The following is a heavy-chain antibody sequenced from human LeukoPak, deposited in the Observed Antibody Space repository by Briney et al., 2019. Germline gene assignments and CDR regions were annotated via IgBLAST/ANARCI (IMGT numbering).Heavy chain of an antibody. CDR3: ARGGYFDWLLSNGPFDY. CDR1: GYTFTSYG. V-gene: IGHV1-18*01. J-gene: IGHJ4*02. CDR2: ISAYNGNT. Sequence: ASVKVSCKASGYTFTSYGISWVRQAPGQGLEWMGWISAYNGNTNYAQKLQGRVTTTTDTSTSTAYMELRSLRSDDTAVYYCARGGYFDWLLSNGPFDYWGQGTLVTVSS. D-gene: IGHD3-9*01.